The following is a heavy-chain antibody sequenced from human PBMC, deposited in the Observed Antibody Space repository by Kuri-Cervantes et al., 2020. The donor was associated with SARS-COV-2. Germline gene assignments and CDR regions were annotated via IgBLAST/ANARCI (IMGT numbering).Heavy chain of an antibody. CDR2: IYHSGST. D-gene: IGHD5-12*01. CDR3: ARDRFWATTYYYYGMDV. V-gene: IGHV4-4*02. Sequence: GSLRLSCAVSGGSISSSNWWSWVRQPPGKGLEWIGEIYHSGSTNYNTSLKSRVTISVDKSKNQFSLKLSSVTAADTAVYYCARDRFWATTYYYYGMDVWGQGTTVTVSS. J-gene: IGHJ6*02. CDR1: GGSISSSNW.